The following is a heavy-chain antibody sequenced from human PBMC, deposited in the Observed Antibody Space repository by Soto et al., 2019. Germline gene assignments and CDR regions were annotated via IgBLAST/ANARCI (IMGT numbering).Heavy chain of an antibody. D-gene: IGHD3-3*01. V-gene: IGHV4-39*01. J-gene: IGHJ4*02. CDR2: IYYSGST. CDR1: GGSISSSSYY. Sequence: SETLSLTCTVSGGSISSSSYYWGWIRQPPGKGLEWIGSIYYSGSTYYNPSLKSRVTISVDTSKNQFSLKLSSVTAADTAVYYCARHRSGHYDFWSGYYDYWGQGTLVTVSS. CDR3: ARHRSGHYDFWSGYYDY.